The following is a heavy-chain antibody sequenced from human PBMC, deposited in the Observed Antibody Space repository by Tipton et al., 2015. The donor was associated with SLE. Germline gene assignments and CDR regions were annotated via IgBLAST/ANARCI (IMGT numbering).Heavy chain of an antibody. CDR3: ARAQEDYYLDL. CDR1: GGSFSSSY. D-gene: IGHD4-11*01. CDR2: IDHSGGT. Sequence: TLSLTCTVYGGSFSSSYLIWIRQTPGKGLECLGEIDHSGGTKYNPSLQSRVSISVDTSKNQFSLNLSSVTAADSSVYYCARAQEDYYLDLCGRSTLVTVSS. V-gene: IGHV4-34*01. J-gene: IGHJ2*01.